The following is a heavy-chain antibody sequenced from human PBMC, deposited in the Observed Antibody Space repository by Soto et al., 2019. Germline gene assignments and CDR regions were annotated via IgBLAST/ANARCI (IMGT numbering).Heavy chain of an antibody. V-gene: IGHV4-39*01. J-gene: IGHJ5*02. CDR1: GGSISISSYF. D-gene: IGHD2-21*02. CDR2: IYYSGST. Sequence: LSLTCSVSGGSISISSYFWGWIRQPPGKGLEWIGSIYYSGSTYYNPSLKSRVTVSVDTSKNQFSLKLSSVTAADTAVYYCARHPSDFWFDPWGQGTLVTVSS. CDR3: ARHPSDFWFDP.